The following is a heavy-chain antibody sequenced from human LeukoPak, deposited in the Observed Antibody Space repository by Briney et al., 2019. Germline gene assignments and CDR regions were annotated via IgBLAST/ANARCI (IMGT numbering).Heavy chain of an antibody. D-gene: IGHD3-22*01. CDR3: ARDYYDSSGYRDLYYMGV. J-gene: IGHJ6*03. Sequence: PGGSLRLSCAASGFTFSSYWMSWVRQAPGKGLEWVANIKQDGSEKYYVDSVKGRFTISRDNAKNSLYLQMNSLRAEDTAVYYCARDYYDSSGYRDLYYMGVWGKGTTVTVSS. CDR1: GFTFSSYW. CDR2: IKQDGSEK. V-gene: IGHV3-7*01.